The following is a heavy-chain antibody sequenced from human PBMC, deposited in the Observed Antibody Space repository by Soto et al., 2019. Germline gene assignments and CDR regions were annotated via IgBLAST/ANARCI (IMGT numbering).Heavy chain of an antibody. J-gene: IGHJ6*03. CDR3: ATDRPRGLIAGTGHYYMDV. V-gene: IGHV3-23*01. Sequence: ESGGGLVQPGGSLRLSCAASGFTFSSYAMSWVRQAPGKGLEWVSAISGSGGSTYYADSVKGRFTISRDNSKNTLYLQMNSLRAEDTAVYYCATDRPRGLIAGTGHYYMDVWGKGTTVTVSS. D-gene: IGHD2-21*01. CDR2: ISGSGGST. CDR1: GFTFSSYA.